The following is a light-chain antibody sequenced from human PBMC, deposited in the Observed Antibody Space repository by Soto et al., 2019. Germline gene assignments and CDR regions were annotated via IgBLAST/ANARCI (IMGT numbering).Light chain of an antibody. CDR1: QSISSW. V-gene: IGKV1-5*03. J-gene: IGKJ2*01. CDR3: QQYNSYSPGYT. CDR2: KAS. Sequence: DIQMTQSPSTLSASVGDRVTITCRASQSISSWLAWYQQKPGKAPKLLIYKASSLESRVPSRFSGSGSGTEFTLTISSLQQDDFATYYCQQYNSYSPGYTFGQGTKLEIK.